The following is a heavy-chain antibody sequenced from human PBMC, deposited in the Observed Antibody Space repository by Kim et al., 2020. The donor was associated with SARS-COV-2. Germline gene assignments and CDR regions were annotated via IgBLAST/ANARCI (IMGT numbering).Heavy chain of an antibody. Sequence: GGSLRLSCTASGFTFGDYAMSWFRQAPGKGLEWVGFIRSKAYGGTTEYAASVKGRFTISRDDSKSIAYLQMNSLKTEDTAVYYCTRDEGIAAAGSYYYYGMDVWGQGTTVTVSS. CDR1: GFTFGDYA. V-gene: IGHV3-49*03. CDR2: IRSKAYGGTT. CDR3: TRDEGIAAAGSYYYYGMDV. J-gene: IGHJ6*02. D-gene: IGHD6-13*01.